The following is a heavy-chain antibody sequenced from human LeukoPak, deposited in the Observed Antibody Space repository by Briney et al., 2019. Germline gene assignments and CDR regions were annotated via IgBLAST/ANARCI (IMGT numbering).Heavy chain of an antibody. V-gene: IGHV1-69*13. CDR2: IIPIFGTA. CDR3: ARGEDTAMVSHYFQH. Sequence: ASVKVSCKASGGTFSSYAISWVRQAPGQGLEWMGGIIPIFGTANYAQKFQGRVTITADESTSTAYMELSSLRSEDTAVYYCARGEDTAMVSHYFQHWRQGTRVTVSS. J-gene: IGHJ1*01. D-gene: IGHD5-18*01. CDR1: GGTFSSYA.